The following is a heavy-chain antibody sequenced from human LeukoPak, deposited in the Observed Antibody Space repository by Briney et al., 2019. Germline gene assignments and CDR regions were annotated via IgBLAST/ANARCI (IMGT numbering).Heavy chain of an antibody. CDR3: AKQFSGYPVPAFEI. CDR1: GFTFRGYG. D-gene: IGHD3-22*01. J-gene: IGHJ3*02. V-gene: IGHV3-23*01. Sequence: GGSLRLSCSTSGFTFRGYGMSWVRQALGKGPEWVSTISTSGDNTYYSDSVKGRFRVSRDNSKNTLFLQMSSLRVEDTAVYYCAKQFSGYPVPAFEIWGQGTMVTVSS. CDR2: ISTSGDNT.